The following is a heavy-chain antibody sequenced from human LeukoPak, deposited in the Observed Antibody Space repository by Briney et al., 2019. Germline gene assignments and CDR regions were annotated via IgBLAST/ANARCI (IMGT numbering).Heavy chain of an antibody. CDR2: ISGNGAKT. CDR1: GFTFSTYA. Sequence: GGSLRLSCAVSGFTFSTYALSWVRQAPGKGLEWVSAISGNGAKTYYVDSVKGRFTISRDNSKNTLYLQMNSLRADDTAVYFCARGFGGSYRYLDYWGQGTLVTVSS. D-gene: IGHD3-16*02. CDR3: ARGFGGSYRYLDY. J-gene: IGHJ4*02. V-gene: IGHV3-23*01.